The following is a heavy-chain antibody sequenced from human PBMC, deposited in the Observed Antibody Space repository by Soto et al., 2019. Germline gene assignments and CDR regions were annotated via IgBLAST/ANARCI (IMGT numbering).Heavy chain of an antibody. CDR2: ISVSGDNI. Sequence: TGGSLRLSXLASGFSFNSFNMNWIRRAPGRGLEWVASISVSGDNIYYGDSMQGRFTISRDNSKRSVFLDLNSLRVEDTAVYYCARDLGLLKSMFDYWGQGTLVTVSS. V-gene: IGHV3-21*01. CDR3: ARDLGLLKSMFDY. D-gene: IGHD2-8*01. CDR1: GFSFNSFN. J-gene: IGHJ4*02.